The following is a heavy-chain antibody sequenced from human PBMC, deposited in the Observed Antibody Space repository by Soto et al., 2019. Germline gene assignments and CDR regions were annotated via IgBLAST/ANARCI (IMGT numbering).Heavy chain of an antibody. Sequence: SVKVSCKASGGTFSSYAISWVRQAPGQGLEWMRGIIPIFGTANYAQKFQGRVTITADESTSTAYMELSSLRSEDTAVYYCASIGSAQADYYYHGMDVWGQGTTVTVTS. D-gene: IGHD2-15*01. CDR3: ASIGSAQADYYYHGMDV. V-gene: IGHV1-69*13. CDR2: IIPIFGTA. CDR1: GGTFSSYA. J-gene: IGHJ6*01.